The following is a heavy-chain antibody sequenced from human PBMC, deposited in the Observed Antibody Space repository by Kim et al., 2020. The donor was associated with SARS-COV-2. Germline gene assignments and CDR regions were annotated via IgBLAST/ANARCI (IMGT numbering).Heavy chain of an antibody. J-gene: IGHJ6*02. CDR3: ARGRYYGWGSYYAYYYYYYGMDV. D-gene: IGHD3-10*01. CDR1: GGSFSGYY. Sequence: SETLSLTCAVYGGSFSGYYWSWIRQPPGKGLEWIGEINHSGSTNYNPSLKSRVTISVDTSKNQFSLKLSSVTAADTAVYYCARGRYYGWGSYYAYYYYYYGMDVWGQGTTVTVSS. V-gene: IGHV4-34*01. CDR2: INHSGST.